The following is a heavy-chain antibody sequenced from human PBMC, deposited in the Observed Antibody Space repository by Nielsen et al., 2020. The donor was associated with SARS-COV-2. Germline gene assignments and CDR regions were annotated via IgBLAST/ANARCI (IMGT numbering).Heavy chain of an antibody. CDR1: GFAFSTYW. Sequence: GGSLRLSCAASGFAFSTYWLSWVRQAPGKGLEWVANIKQDGSEKYYVGSVKGRFTVSRDNAKNSLYLQMNSLRAEDTAIYFCTRVRVGDLYGSDYWGQGTRVTVSS. CDR3: TRVRVGDLYGSDY. D-gene: IGHD3-10*01. V-gene: IGHV3-7*03. CDR2: IKQDGSEK. J-gene: IGHJ4*02.